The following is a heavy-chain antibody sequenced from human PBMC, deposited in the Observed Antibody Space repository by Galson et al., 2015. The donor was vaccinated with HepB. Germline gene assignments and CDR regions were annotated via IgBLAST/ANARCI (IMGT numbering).Heavy chain of an antibody. CDR1: GYTFTSYY. CDR2: INPSGGST. V-gene: IGHV1-46*01. Sequence: SVKVSCKASGYTFTSYYMHWVRQAPGQGLEWMGIINPSGGSTSYAQKFQGRVTMTRDTSTSTVYMELSSLRSEDTAVYYCARAHKDSRYCSSTSCKGGAFDYWGQGTLVTVSS. J-gene: IGHJ4*02. CDR3: ARAHKDSRYCSSTSCKGGAFDY. D-gene: IGHD2-2*01.